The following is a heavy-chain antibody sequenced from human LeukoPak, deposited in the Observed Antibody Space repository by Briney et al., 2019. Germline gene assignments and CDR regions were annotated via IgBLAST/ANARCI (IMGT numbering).Heavy chain of an antibody. CDR3: ARSELYYYGSGSVPYYYYYYYMDV. Sequence: GGSLRLSCAASGFTFSSYWMGWVRQAPGKGLEWVANIKQDGSEKYYVDSVKGRFTISRDNAKNSLYLQMNSLRAEDTAVYYCARSELYYYGSGSVPYYYYYYYMDVWGKGTTVTVSS. CDR2: IKQDGSEK. D-gene: IGHD3-10*01. V-gene: IGHV3-7*01. CDR1: GFTFSSYW. J-gene: IGHJ6*03.